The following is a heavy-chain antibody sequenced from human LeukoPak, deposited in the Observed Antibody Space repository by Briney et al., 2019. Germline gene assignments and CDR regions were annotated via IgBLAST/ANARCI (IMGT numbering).Heavy chain of an antibody. CDR3: ARGSTMIVVVITEFGY. Sequence: ASVKVSCKASGYTFTGYYMHWVRQAPGQGLEWMGWINPNSGGTNYAQKFQGRVTMTRDTSISTAYMELSRLRSDDTAVSYCARGSTMIVVVITEFGYWGQGTLVTVSS. CDR1: GYTFTGYY. V-gene: IGHV1-2*02. CDR2: INPNSGGT. J-gene: IGHJ4*02. D-gene: IGHD3-22*01.